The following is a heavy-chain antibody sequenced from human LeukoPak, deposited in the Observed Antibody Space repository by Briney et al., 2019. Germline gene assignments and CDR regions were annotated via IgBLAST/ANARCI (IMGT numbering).Heavy chain of an antibody. V-gene: IGHV3-33*01. D-gene: IGHD4-17*01. CDR3: ASFDGDYFFDY. Sequence: GGSLRLSCAASGFSFGNYGMKWVRQAPGKGLEWVALIWFDGSNENYADSVKGRFSISRDNSKHTLYLQMNGLRLDDTALYYCASFDGDYFFDYWGQGVMVTVSS. CDR1: GFSFGNYG. CDR2: IWFDGSNE. J-gene: IGHJ4*02.